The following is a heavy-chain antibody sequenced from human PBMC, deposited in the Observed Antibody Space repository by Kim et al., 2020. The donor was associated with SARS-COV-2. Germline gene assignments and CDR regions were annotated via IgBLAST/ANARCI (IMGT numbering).Heavy chain of an antibody. D-gene: IGHD6-19*01. CDR2: IQSDGSIE. J-gene: IGHJ4*01. CDR1: GLTFWKYG. V-gene: IGHV3-33*05. Sequence: GGSLRLSCAASGLTFWKYGFHWVRQAPGKGLDWVAAIQSDGSIEYYADSVKGRFTISRDDSKNTVYVQLNSLRVEDTGLYYCATDGRVGSGHHYFDSWG. CDR3: ATDGRVGSGHHYFDS.